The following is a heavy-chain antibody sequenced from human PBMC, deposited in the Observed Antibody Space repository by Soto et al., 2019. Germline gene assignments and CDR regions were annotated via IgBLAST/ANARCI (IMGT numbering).Heavy chain of an antibody. CDR3: AREGSAIYYFDY. CDR2: ISYDGSNK. J-gene: IGHJ4*02. V-gene: IGHV3-30-3*01. CDR1: GFTFSDYY. Sequence: GGSLRLSCAASGFTFSDYYMSWIRQSPGKGLEWVAVISYDGSNKYYADSVKGRFTISRDNSKNTLYLQMNSLRAEDTAVYYCAREGSAIYYFDYWGQGTLVTVSS.